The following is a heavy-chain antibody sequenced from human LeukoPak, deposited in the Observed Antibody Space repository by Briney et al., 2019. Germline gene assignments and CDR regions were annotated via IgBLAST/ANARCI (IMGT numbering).Heavy chain of an antibody. J-gene: IGHJ4*02. CDR2: IWYDGSNK. D-gene: IGHD5-24*01. V-gene: IGHV3-33*08. Sequence: PGGSLRLSCAASGFTFSSYGMHWVRQAPGKGLEWVAVIWYDGSNKYYADSVKGRFTISRDNSKNTLYLQMNSLRAEDTAVYYCARDVDGYNHFDYWGQGTLVTVSS. CDR3: ARDVDGYNHFDY. CDR1: GFTFSSYG.